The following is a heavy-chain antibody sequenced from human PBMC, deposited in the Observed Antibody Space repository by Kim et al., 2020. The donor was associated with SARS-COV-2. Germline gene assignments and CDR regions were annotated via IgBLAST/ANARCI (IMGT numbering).Heavy chain of an antibody. Sequence: GESLKISCKGSGYSFTSYWIGWVRQMPGKGLEWMGIIYPGDSDTRYSPSFQGQVTISADKSISTAYLQWSSLKPSDTAMYYCARLVAVAGTGGSGYFDYWGQGTLVTVSS. CDR2: IYPGDSDT. D-gene: IGHD6-19*01. J-gene: IGHJ4*02. CDR1: GYSFTSYW. V-gene: IGHV5-51*01. CDR3: ARLVAVAGTGGSGYFDY.